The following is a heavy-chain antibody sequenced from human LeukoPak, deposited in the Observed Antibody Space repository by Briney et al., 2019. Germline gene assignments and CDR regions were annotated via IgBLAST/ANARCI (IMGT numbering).Heavy chain of an antibody. Sequence: PGGSLRLSCAASGFTFSSYAMSWFRQAPGKGLEWVSAISGSGGSTYYADSVKGRFTISRDNSKNTLYLQMNSLRAEDTAVYYCEVLLWFGEPKDYYYYYMDVWGKGTTVTVSS. V-gene: IGHV3-23*01. J-gene: IGHJ6*03. D-gene: IGHD3-10*01. CDR2: ISGSGGST. CDR1: GFTFSSYA. CDR3: EVLLWFGEPKDYYYYYMDV.